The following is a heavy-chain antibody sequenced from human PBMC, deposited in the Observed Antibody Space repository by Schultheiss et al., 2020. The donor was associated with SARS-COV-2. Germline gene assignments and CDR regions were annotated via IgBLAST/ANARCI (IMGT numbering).Heavy chain of an antibody. D-gene: IGHD6-13*01. Sequence: ESLKISCTVSGGSISSYYWSWIRQPPGKGLEWIGEINHSGSTNYNPSLKSRVTISVDTSKNQFSLKLSSVTAADTAVYYCARAIAAAGIWFDPWGQGTLVTVSS. CDR3: ARAIAAAGIWFDP. CDR1: GGSISSYY. CDR2: INHSGST. J-gene: IGHJ5*02. V-gene: IGHV4-34*01.